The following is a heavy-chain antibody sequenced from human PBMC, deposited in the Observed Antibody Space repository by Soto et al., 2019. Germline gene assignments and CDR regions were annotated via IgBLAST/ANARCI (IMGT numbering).Heavy chain of an antibody. CDR1: GFTFSSYW. D-gene: IGHD1-26*01. CDR3: ARASYGEFYWYFDH. V-gene: IGHV3-7*01. CDR2: IKQDGSEK. Sequence: EVQLVESGGGLVQPGGSLRLSCAASGFTFSSYWMSWVRQAPGKGLEWVANIKQDGSEKYYVDSVKGRFTISRDNAKNSLYLQMNSLRAEDTAVYYCARASYGEFYWYFDHWGRGTLVTVSS. J-gene: IGHJ2*01.